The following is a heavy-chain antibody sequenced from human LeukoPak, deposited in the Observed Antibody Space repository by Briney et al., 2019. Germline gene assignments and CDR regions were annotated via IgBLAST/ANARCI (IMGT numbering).Heavy chain of an antibody. V-gene: IGHV3-33*01. D-gene: IGHD3-22*01. CDR1: GFTFSTYG. J-gene: IGHJ4*02. CDR3: ARDRASGYYYSFDY. CDR2: IWFDGSNK. Sequence: GGSLRLSCAASGFTFSTYGMHWVRPAPGKGLEWVAGIWFDGSNKYYVDSVKGRFTISRDNSKKTLYLQMNSLRAEDTAVYFCARDRASGYYYSFDYWGEGTLVTVSA.